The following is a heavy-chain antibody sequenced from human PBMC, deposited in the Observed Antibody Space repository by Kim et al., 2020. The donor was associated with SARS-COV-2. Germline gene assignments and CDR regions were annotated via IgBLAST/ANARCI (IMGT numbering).Heavy chain of an antibody. V-gene: IGHV3-23*01. CDR3: AKRGPYGNGDFDF. D-gene: IGHD4-4*01. Sequence: GGSLRLSCAASGFTFNSFAINWVRQAPGKGLEWVSSISGSGDNIYYADSVKGRFTISRDKAKNIAYLQMNSLTVEDTALYYCAKRGPYGNGDFDFWGQGT. CDR2: ISGSGDNI. J-gene: IGHJ4*03. CDR1: GFTFNSFA.